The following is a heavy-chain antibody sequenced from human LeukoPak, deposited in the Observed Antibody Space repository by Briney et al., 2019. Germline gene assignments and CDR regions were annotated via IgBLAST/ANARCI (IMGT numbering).Heavy chain of an antibody. J-gene: IGHJ4*02. D-gene: IGHD3-22*01. CDR1: GYIFTSYG. CDR2: ISAYNGNT. CDR3: AKDGGYYDSSGRGYYFDY. V-gene: IGHV1-18*01. Sequence: ASVKVSCKASGYIFTSYGLSWVRQAPGQGLEWMGWISAYNGNTNYAQKLQGRVTMTTDTSTSTAYMELSSLRSEDTAVYYCAKDGGYYDSSGRGYYFDYWGQGTLVTVSS.